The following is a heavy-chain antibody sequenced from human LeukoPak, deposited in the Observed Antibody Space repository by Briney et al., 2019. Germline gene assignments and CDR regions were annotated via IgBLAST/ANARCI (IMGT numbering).Heavy chain of an antibody. CDR2: ISSSGSTI. D-gene: IGHD7-27*01. Sequence: GGSLRLSCAASGFTFSSYEMNWVRQAPGKGLEWVSYISSSGSTIYYADSVKGRFTISRDNSKNTLYLQMNSLRAEDTAVYYCAKTRSGGFDPWGQGTLVTVSS. V-gene: IGHV3-48*03. CDR1: GFTFSSYE. J-gene: IGHJ5*02. CDR3: AKTRSGGFDP.